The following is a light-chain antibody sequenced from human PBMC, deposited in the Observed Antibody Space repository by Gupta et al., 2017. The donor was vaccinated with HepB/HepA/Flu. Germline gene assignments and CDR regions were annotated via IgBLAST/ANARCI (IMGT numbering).Light chain of an antibody. Sequence: ETVLTQSRVTLSLSPGERATRACRASPGASSSYLAWSQQKPGQAPRLLIYGASSRATGIPDRFSASGSGTEFTLTISRLKPEDFAVYYCQQYCGAPRTFGEGTKVEIK. CDR1: PGASSSY. V-gene: IGKV3-20*01. CDR2: GAS. J-gene: IGKJ4*02. CDR3: QQYCGAPRT.